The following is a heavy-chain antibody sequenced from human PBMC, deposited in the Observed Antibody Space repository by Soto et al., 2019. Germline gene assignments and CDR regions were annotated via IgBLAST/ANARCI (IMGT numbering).Heavy chain of an antibody. Sequence: SETLSLPCTVSDGYISSRGYYWTCIRQHPGKGLEWIGYNYYSGITYYNPSLKSRVTISLDTSKNQFSLKLSSVTAADTAVYYCARGSSIAGLYHGMDVWGQGTTVTVSS. CDR1: DGYISSRGYY. J-gene: IGHJ6*02. CDR2: NYYSGIT. V-gene: IGHV4-31*03. D-gene: IGHD6-6*01. CDR3: ARGSSIAGLYHGMDV.